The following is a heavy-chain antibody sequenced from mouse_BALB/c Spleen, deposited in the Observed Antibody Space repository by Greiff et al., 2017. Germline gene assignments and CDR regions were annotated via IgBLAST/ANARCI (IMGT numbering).Heavy chain of an antibody. D-gene: IGHD1-1*01. J-gene: IGHJ4*01. CDR2: ISYSGST. Sequence: EVQLQQSGPGLVKPSQSLSLTCTVTGYSITSDYAWNWIRQFPGNKLEWMGYISYSGSTSYNPSLKSRISITRDTSKNQFFLQLNSVTTEDTATYYCARRNYGSSLYYAMDYWGQGTSVTVSS. CDR1: GYSITSDYA. CDR3: ARRNYGSSLYYAMDY. V-gene: IGHV3-2*02.